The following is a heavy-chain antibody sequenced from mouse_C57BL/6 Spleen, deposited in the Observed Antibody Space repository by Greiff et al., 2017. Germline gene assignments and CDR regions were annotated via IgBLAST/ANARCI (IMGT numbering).Heavy chain of an antibody. CDR3: ARPNWDVSGYFDV. V-gene: IGHV1-22*01. CDR2: INPNNGGT. CDR1: GYTFTDYN. Sequence: VQLKESGPELVKPGASVKMSCKASGYTFTDYNMHWVKQSHGKSLEWIGYINPNNGGTSYNQKFKGKATLTVNKSSSTAYMELRSLTSEDSAVYYCARPNWDVSGYFDVWGTGTTVTVSS. J-gene: IGHJ1*03. D-gene: IGHD4-1*02.